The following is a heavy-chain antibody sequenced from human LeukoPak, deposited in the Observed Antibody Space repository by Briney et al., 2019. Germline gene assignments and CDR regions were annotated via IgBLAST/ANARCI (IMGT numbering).Heavy chain of an antibody. J-gene: IGHJ5*02. CDR1: GGSISSGFYS. D-gene: IGHD2-8*01. V-gene: IGHV4-39*01. Sequence: PSETLSLRCSVSGGSISSGFYSWGWIRQPQGKGLEWIGSIYKTGNTYNPSLKSRVTISIDTSKNQLSLNLSSVTAADTAVYFCARHPTGFPNWFDPWGQGTLVTVSS. CDR3: ARHPTGFPNWFDP. CDR2: IYKTGNT.